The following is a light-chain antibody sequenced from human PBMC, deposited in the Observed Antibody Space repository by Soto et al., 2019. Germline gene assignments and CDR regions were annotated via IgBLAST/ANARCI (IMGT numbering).Light chain of an antibody. Sequence: SYELTQPPSVSVAPGETATITCGGNNIGSKNVHWYQQKPGQAPVLVIYYNSDRPSGIPDRFSGSNSLNTATATLTVSRAEAGDEADYFCQVWDSSSDHVVFGGGTKLTVL. CDR1: NIGSKN. J-gene: IGLJ2*01. V-gene: IGLV3-21*01. CDR3: QVWDSSSDHVV. CDR2: YNS.